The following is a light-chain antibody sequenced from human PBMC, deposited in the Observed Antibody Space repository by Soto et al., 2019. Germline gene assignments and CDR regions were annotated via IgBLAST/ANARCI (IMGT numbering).Light chain of an antibody. CDR2: SNY. Sequence: QSVLTQPPSASGTPGQRVTISCSGSSSNIESNTVTWYQQLPGTAPKLVIYSNYDRPSGVPDRFSGSTSGTSASLVIRGLQSEDEADYYCAAWDDILNGYVFGDGTQLTGL. J-gene: IGLJ7*01. V-gene: IGLV1-44*01. CDR3: AAWDDILNGYV. CDR1: SSNIESNT.